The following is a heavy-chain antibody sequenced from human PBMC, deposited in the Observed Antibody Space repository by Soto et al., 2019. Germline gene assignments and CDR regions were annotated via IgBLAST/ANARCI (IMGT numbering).Heavy chain of an antibody. D-gene: IGHD5-18*01. J-gene: IGHJ6*03. CDR2: INQDGDAR. V-gene: IGHV3-7*01. CDR1: GFTFSYHW. CDR3: TRDIQGTYISYIDL. Sequence: EVQLVESGGGLVQPGGSLRLSGEASGFTFSYHWMSWVRQAPGEGLVWVANINQDGDARSDGDSVKGLVTISRDNAKTSLYLQMRSLRAEDTAVYYGTRDIQGTYISYIDLWGRGTTSSVS.